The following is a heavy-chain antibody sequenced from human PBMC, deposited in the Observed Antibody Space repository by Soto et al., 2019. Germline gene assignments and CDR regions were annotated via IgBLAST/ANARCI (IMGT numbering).Heavy chain of an antibody. V-gene: IGHV4-34*01. Sequence: SETLSLTCAVYVESFGGYSWSWVRQPPGKGLEWIGEIDHSGSTNYNPSLKSRVTISVDTSKNQFSLKMRPVTAADTAVYYCARCPTNFNYVWKNATYWGQGTLVTVSS. D-gene: IGHD1-1*01. CDR3: ARCPTNFNYVWKNATY. J-gene: IGHJ4*02. CDR1: VESFGGYS. CDR2: IDHSGST.